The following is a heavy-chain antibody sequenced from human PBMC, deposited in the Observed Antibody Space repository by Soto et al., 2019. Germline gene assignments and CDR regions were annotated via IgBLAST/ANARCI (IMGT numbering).Heavy chain of an antibody. CDR1: GFTFSSYT. CDR3: ARDAREVATYSSYGLDI. CDR2: ISSSSSTI. V-gene: IGHV3-48*01. D-gene: IGHD2-15*01. J-gene: IGHJ6*02. Sequence: EVQLVESGGGLVQXGGSLRLSCAASGFTFSSYTMNWVRQAPGKGLEVISYISSSSSTIYYAGSVKVRLTISGDNAKNLLYLQMYGLRAEDTAVYCCARDAREVATYSSYGLDIWGQGNTVTVSS.